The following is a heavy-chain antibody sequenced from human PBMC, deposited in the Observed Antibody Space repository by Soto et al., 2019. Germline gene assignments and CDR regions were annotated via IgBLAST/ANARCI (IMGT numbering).Heavy chain of an antibody. CDR3: AKDRQGSSFS. J-gene: IGHJ5*02. Sequence: EVHLLESGGGLVQPGGSLRLSCAASGFNFRNYAMSWVRQAPGKGLEWVSTISSGDAFTYYADSVKGRFTISRDYSKSTLFLQMNTLGAEDTAVYYCAKDRQGSSFSWGQRTLVTVSS. V-gene: IGHV3-23*01. D-gene: IGHD3-3*02. CDR2: ISSGDAFT. CDR1: GFNFRNYA.